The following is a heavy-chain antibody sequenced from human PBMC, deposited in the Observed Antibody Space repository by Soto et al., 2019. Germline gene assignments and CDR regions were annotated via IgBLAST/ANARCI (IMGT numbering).Heavy chain of an antibody. CDR3: AKLGSGYYTGLYFDY. J-gene: IGHJ4*02. D-gene: IGHD3-3*01. Sequence: GWSLRLSCAASVFTFGDYWMSWVRQAPGKGLEWVAHIKKDGSENYYVDSVTGRFTVSRDNTKNSLYLQMNSLRAEDTAVYYCAKLGSGYYTGLYFDYWGQGTLVTVSS. CDR1: VFTFGDYW. V-gene: IGHV3-7*03. CDR2: IKKDGSEN.